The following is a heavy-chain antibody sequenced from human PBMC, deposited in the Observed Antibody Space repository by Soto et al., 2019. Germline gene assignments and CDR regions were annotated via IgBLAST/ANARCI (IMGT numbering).Heavy chain of an antibody. CDR3: ARDIGSYAYAEGY. CDR2: VYSSGTT. J-gene: IGHJ4*02. V-gene: IGHV4-4*07. Sequence: SETLSLTCSVSGGSINSYWWSWIRQPAGKGLEWIGRVYSSGTTDYNPSLNSRATMSVETSKNQFSLKLTSVTAADTAVYYCARDIGSYAYAEGYWGQGIQVTAPQ. D-gene: IGHD2-2*01. CDR1: GGSINSYW.